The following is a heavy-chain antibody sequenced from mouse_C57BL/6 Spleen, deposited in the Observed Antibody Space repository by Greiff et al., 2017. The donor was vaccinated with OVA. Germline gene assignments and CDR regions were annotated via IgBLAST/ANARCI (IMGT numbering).Heavy chain of an antibody. CDR3: ARSHYYGSSHWYFDV. Sequence: VQLKQSGPGLAKPSQTLSLTCSVTGYSITSDYWNWIRKFPGNKLEYMGYISYSGSTYYNPSLKSRITITRDTSKNQYYLQLNSVTTEDTATYXCARSHYYGSSHWYFDVWGTGTTVTVSS. D-gene: IGHD1-1*01. V-gene: IGHV3-8*01. CDR2: ISYSGST. CDR1: GYSITSDY. J-gene: IGHJ1*03.